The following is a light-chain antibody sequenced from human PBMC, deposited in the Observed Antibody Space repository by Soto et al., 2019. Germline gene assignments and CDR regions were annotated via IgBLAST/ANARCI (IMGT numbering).Light chain of an antibody. Sequence: DIQMTQSPSSLSGSVGDRVTITCRASQTISSWLAWYQQKPGKAPKLLIYYASTLKGGVPSRFSGDGSGTEFTLTISSLQPDDFATYYCQQYNTSSPAFGHGTKVDLK. CDR2: YAS. V-gene: IGKV1-5*03. J-gene: IGKJ3*01. CDR3: QQYNTSSPA. CDR1: QTISSW.